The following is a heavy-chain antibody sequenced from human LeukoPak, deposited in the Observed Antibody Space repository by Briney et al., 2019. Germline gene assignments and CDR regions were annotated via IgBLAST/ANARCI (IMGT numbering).Heavy chain of an antibody. V-gene: IGHV4-61*01. Sequence: PSETLSLTCTVSGGSASSRSCYWSWIRQPPGKGLEWIGYIYYSGSTNHNPSLKSRVTLSADTSKNQFSLKLTSVTAADTAVYYCAGGTEAGLAYWGQGTLVTVSS. CDR3: AGGTEAGLAY. J-gene: IGHJ4*02. D-gene: IGHD6-19*01. CDR1: GGSASSRSCY. CDR2: IYYSGST.